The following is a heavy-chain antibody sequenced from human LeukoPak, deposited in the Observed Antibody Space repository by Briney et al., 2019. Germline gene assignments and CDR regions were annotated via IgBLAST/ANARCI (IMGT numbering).Heavy chain of an antibody. V-gene: IGHV3-21*01. D-gene: IGHD1-26*01. J-gene: IGHJ4*02. CDR2: ISSSTSYI. CDR3: ARENSGSYYQFDC. Sequence: GGSLRLSCVVSGFTFSNAWMNWVRQAPGKGLEWVSSISSSTSYIYYADSVKGRFTISRDNAKNSLYLQMNSLRPEDTAVYYCARENSGSYYQFDCWGQGTLVTVSS. CDR1: GFTFSNAW.